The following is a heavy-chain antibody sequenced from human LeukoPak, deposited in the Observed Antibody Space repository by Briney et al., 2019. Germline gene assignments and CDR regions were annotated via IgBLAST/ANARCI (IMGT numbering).Heavy chain of an antibody. CDR2: ISYNGRNN. D-gene: IGHD3-16*01. J-gene: IGHJ4*02. CDR3: AKDNRGYFDF. Sequence: GGSLRLSCAASGLXFYSYGIHWVRQAPGKGLEWVALISYNGRNNYYADSVKGRFTISRDNSKNTLYLQVSSLRTEDTAVYFCAKDNRGYFDFWGQGTMVTVSS. CDR1: GLXFYSYG. V-gene: IGHV3-30*18.